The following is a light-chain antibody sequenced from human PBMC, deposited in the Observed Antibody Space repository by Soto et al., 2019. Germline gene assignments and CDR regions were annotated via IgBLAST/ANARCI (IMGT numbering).Light chain of an antibody. CDR2: AAS. Sequence: EIVMTQSPATLSVSPGERATLYCRASQSVRSNLAWYQQKPGQAPRLLIYAASSRAPGIPARFSGSGSGTEFTLTLSSLQSEDFAVYHCQQNNNWPLTFGGGTKVDIK. CDR3: QQNNNWPLT. J-gene: IGKJ4*01. CDR1: QSVRSN. V-gene: IGKV3D-15*01.